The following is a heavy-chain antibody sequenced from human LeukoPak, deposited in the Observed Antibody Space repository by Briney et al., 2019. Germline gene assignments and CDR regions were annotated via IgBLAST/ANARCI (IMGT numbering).Heavy chain of an antibody. J-gene: IGHJ4*02. CDR1: GFTFSTYN. V-gene: IGHV3-48*04. CDR2: ISSSSSSI. CDR3: AGDGSVAGCDY. D-gene: IGHD6-19*01. Sequence: GGSLRLSCTASGFTFSTYNMNWVRQAPGKGLEWISYISSSSSSIYYADSVKGRFTISRDNAKNSLYLQMNSLRAEDTAVYYCAGDGSVAGCDYWGQGTLVTVSS.